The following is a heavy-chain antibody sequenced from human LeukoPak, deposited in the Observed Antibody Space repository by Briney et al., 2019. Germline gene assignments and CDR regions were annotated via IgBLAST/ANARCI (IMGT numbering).Heavy chain of an antibody. CDR1: GGSFSDYS. CDR2: INPGGGT. D-gene: IGHD5-18*01. V-gene: IGHV4-34*01. CDR3: ARVGYRYSINDWSRTGLGAYPTKYYYYMDV. J-gene: IGHJ6*03. Sequence: SETLSLTCAVYGGSFSDYSWSWIRQPPGKGPEWIGEINPGGGTNHNPSLMSRVSMSVDTSKNQISLRVSSVTAADTAVYYCARVGYRYSINDWSRTGLGAYPTKYYYYMDVRGKGTTVTVSS.